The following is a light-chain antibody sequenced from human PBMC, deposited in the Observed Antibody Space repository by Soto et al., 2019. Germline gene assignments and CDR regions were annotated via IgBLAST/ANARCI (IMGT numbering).Light chain of an antibody. V-gene: IGKV1-6*01. CDR2: AAS. CDR1: RGIMND. Sequence: AIQMTQSPSSLSASVGDRVTITCRASRGIMNDLAWYQQKPGKAPKVLIYAASSLQSGVPLRFSGSGSGTDFTLTISSLQPEDFATYYCLQHYNYPLAFGQGTKVEIK. CDR3: LQHYNYPLA. J-gene: IGKJ1*01.